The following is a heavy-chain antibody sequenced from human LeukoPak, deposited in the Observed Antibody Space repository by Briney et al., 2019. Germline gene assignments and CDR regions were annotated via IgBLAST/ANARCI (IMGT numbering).Heavy chain of an antibody. CDR2: IYYSGST. CDR3: AREPVFGSENNRKIPIDY. D-gene: IGHD3-10*01. CDR1: GGSISSGSYY. Sequence: SETLSLTCTVSGGSISSGSYYWGWIRQPPGKGLEWIGYIYYSGSTYYNPSLRSRVSISVDTSKNQFSLRLSSVTAADTAVYYCAREPVFGSENNRKIPIDYWGQGTLVTVSS. V-gene: IGHV4-30-4*08. J-gene: IGHJ4*02.